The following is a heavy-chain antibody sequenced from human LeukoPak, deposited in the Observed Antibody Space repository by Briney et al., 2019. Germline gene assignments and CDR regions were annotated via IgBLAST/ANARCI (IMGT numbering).Heavy chain of an antibody. CDR1: GFTFSSYA. CDR2: ISYDGSNK. Sequence: GGSLRLSCAASGFTFSSYAMHWVRQAPGKGLEWVAVISYDGSNKYYADSVKGRFTISRDNSKNTLYLLMNSLRAEDSAVYYCTKDQYYYDSSGSYYFDYWGQGTLVTVSS. J-gene: IGHJ4*02. D-gene: IGHD3-22*01. CDR3: TKDQYYYDSSGSYYFDY. V-gene: IGHV3-30-3*01.